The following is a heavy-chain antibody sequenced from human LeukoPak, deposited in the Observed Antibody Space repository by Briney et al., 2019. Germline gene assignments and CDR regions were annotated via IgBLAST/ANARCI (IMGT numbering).Heavy chain of an antibody. CDR3: AKDIGLGYSSSWYGGYYGMDV. V-gene: IGHV3-11*05. Sequence: GGSLRLSCAASGFTFSDYYMSWIRQAPGKGLEWVSYISSSSSYTNYADSVKGRFTISRDNAKNSLYLQINSLRTEDTALYYCAKDIGLGYSSSWYGGYYGMDVWGQGTTVTVSS. J-gene: IGHJ6*02. CDR2: ISSSSSYT. D-gene: IGHD6-13*01. CDR1: GFTFSDYY.